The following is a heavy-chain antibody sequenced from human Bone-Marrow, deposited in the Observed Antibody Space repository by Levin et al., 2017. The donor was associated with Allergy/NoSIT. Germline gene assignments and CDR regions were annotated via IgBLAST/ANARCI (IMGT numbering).Heavy chain of an antibody. CDR3: ARFEVVVPTN. V-gene: IGHV3-30*04. CDR1: GFTFSNYA. D-gene: IGHD2-15*01. Sequence: QAGGSLRLSCAASGFTFSNYAMHWVRQAPGKGLEWVAAVSYHGRDTYYADSVKGRFTISRDNSKNTLYLQMNSLGAEDTAVYYCARFEVVVPTNWGQGTLVTVSS. CDR2: VSYHGRDT. J-gene: IGHJ4*02.